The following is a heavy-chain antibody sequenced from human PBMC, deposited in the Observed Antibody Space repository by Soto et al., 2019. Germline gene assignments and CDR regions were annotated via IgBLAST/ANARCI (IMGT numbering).Heavy chain of an antibody. Sequence: GESLKISCEASGDNFGSHWITWVRQMPGRGLAWMGRLDPSDSNTNYNPSFEGHFTIAVDTSISTAYVQWNYLMVPSTAIYFCARQERFWERFGPRLDTWGPGALVTVFS. D-gene: IGHD3-16*01. CDR1: GDNFGSHW. V-gene: IGHV5-10-1*01. CDR3: ARQERFWERFGPRLDT. CDR2: LDPSDSNT. J-gene: IGHJ5*02.